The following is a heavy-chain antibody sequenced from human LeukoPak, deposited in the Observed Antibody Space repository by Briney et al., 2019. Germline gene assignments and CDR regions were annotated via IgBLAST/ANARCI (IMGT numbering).Heavy chain of an antibody. CDR1: GYTFASYG. J-gene: IGHJ4*02. Sequence: GASVKVSCKASGYTFASYGISWVRQAPGQGLEWMGWISAYDGNTNYAQKLQGRVTMTTDTSTSTAYMELKSLRSDDTAVYYCARVYNWQRTTIPPDYWGQGTLVTVSS. D-gene: IGHD1-20*01. CDR3: ARVYNWQRTTIPPDY. V-gene: IGHV1-18*01. CDR2: ISAYDGNT.